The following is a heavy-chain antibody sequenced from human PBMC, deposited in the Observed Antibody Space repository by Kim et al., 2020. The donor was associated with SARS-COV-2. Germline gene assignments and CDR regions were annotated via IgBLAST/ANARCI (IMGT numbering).Heavy chain of an antibody. CDR3: ASWGAAFGFDI. CDR1: GFSFSSSW. CDR2: IKSDGSDP. J-gene: IGHJ3*02. V-gene: IGHV3-74*03. D-gene: IGHD6-13*01. Sequence: GGSLRLSCAASGFSFSSSWMHWVRQGPGKGLVWVSRIKSDGSDPKYGDSVKGRFTISRDNAKNTLYLQMNSLRAEDTAVYYCASWGAAFGFDIWGQGTIVTVSS.